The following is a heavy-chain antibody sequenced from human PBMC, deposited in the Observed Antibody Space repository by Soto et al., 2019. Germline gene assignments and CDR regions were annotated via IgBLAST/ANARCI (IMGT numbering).Heavy chain of an antibody. CDR2: IYHSGST. CDR3: ARDRVPPPYKWNSGRYYYYGMDV. Sequence: SETLSLTCAVSGYSISSGYYWGWIRQPPGKGLEWIGSIYHSGSTYYNPSLKSRVTISVDTSKNQFSLKLSSVTAADTAVYYCARDRVPPPYKWNSGRYYYYGMDVWGQGTTVTVSS. V-gene: IGHV4-38-2*02. D-gene: IGHD1-7*01. CDR1: GYSISSGYY. J-gene: IGHJ6*02.